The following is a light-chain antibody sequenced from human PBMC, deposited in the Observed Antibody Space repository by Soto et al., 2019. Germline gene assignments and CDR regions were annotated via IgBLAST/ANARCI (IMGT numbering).Light chain of an antibody. CDR2: DAS. Sequence: DFKMTQSPSALSASVENRVTITCRASQSISSWLAWYQQKPGKAPKLLIYDASSLESGVPSRFSGSGSGTEFTLTISSLQSEDFAVYYCQQYHNWPLLTFGGGTKVDIK. CDR1: QSISSW. CDR3: QQYHNWPLLT. V-gene: IGKV1-5*01. J-gene: IGKJ4*01.